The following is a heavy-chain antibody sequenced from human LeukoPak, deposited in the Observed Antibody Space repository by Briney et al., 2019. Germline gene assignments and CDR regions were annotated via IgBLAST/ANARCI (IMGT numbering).Heavy chain of an antibody. V-gene: IGHV4-59*02. D-gene: IGHD6-13*01. Sequence: PSETLSLTCTVSGGSVSSYFWNWIRQPPGKGLEWIGYIHHSGTTNYNPSLKSRVTISVDTSKNQFSLKLSSVTAADTAVYYCARGGQQLGTFDYWGQGTLVTVSS. CDR2: IHHSGTT. CDR3: ARGGQQLGTFDY. CDR1: GGSVSSYF. J-gene: IGHJ4*02.